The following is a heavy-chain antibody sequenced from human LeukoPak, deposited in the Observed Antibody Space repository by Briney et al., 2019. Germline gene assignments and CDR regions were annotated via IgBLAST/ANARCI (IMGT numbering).Heavy chain of an antibody. CDR2: ISATGGST. J-gene: IGHJ4*02. D-gene: IGHD3-9*01. V-gene: IGHV3-23*01. CDR1: GFTFSSYA. CDR3: AKESPPFDILTLLGY. Sequence: GGSLRLSCAASGFTFSSYAMSWVRQAPGKGLEWVSSISATGGSTYYADSVKGRSTISRDNSKNTLYLQMNSLRAEDTAVYYCAKESPPFDILTLLGYWGQGTLVTVSS.